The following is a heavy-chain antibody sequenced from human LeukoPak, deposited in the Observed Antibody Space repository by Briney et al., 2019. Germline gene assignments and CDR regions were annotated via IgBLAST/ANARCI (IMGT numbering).Heavy chain of an antibody. CDR3: ALITGKRDFGY. CDR2: INTNGANT. Sequence: GGSLRLSCSASGFTFKSYAMHWVRQAPGKGLEYVSSINTNGANTYYADSVKGRYTISRDNAKNTLYLQMNSLRAEDTAVYYCALITGKRDFGYWGQGTPVTVSS. D-gene: IGHD1-1*01. V-gene: IGHV3-64*04. J-gene: IGHJ4*02. CDR1: GFTFKSYA.